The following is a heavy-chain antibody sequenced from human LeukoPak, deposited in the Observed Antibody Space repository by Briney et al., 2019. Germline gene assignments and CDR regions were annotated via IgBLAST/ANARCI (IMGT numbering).Heavy chain of an antibody. CDR3: AKGRYSGSYPSDY. CDR1: GFTFSSYA. D-gene: IGHD1-26*01. V-gene: IGHV3-23*01. CDR2: ISGSGGST. J-gene: IGHJ4*02. Sequence: SGGSLRLSCAASGFTFSSYAMSWVRQAPGKGLEWVSAISGSGGSTYYADSVKGRFTISRDNSKNTLYLQMNSLRAEDTAVYYCAKGRYSGSYPSDYWGQGTLVTVSS.